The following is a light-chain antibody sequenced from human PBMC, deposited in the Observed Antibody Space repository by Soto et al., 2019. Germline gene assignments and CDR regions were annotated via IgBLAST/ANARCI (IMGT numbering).Light chain of an antibody. CDR2: GAS. CDR1: ESVSSN. V-gene: IGKV3-20*01. J-gene: IGKJ4*01. Sequence: VMTQSPDTLSVSPGERGTLSCRASESVSSNVAWYQQKPGQAPRLLIYGASSRATGIPDRFTGSGSGTDFTLTISRLEPEDFAVYYCQQHGSSLALTFGGGTKVDIK. CDR3: QQHGSSLALT.